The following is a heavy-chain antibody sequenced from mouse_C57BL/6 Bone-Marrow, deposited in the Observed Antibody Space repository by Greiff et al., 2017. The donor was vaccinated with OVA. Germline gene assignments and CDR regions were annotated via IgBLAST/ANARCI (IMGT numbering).Heavy chain of an antibody. CDR1: GFTFSSYG. V-gene: IGHV5-6*01. D-gene: IGHD2-4*01. CDR3: ARHDYDYEAWFAY. Sequence: EVQVVESGGDLVKPGGSLKLSCAASGFTFSSYGMSWVRQTPDKRLEWVATISSGGSYTYYPDSVKGRFTISRDNAKNTLYLQMSSLKSEDTAMYYCARHDYDYEAWFAYWGQGTLVTVSA. CDR2: ISSGGSYT. J-gene: IGHJ3*01.